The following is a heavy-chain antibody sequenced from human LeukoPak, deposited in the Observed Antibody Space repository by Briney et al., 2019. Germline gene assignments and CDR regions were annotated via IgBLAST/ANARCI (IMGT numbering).Heavy chain of an antibody. CDR1: GFTFNTYS. CDR3: LRGDRRDY. J-gene: IGHJ4*02. Sequence: PGGSLRLSCEASGFTFNTYSMSWARQAPGKGLEWVSSIDSSGGYMFYADSVKGRFIISRDNAKDSLYLQMNSLRVEDTAVYYCLRGDRRDYWGQGPPVTVSS. CDR2: IDSSGGYM. V-gene: IGHV3-21*06.